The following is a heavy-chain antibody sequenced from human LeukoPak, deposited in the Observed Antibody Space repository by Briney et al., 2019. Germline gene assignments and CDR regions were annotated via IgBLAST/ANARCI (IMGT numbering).Heavy chain of an antibody. CDR3: ARHESGYDSSGYYDFDY. CDR1: GYSISSGYY. D-gene: IGHD3-22*01. J-gene: IGHJ4*02. Sequence: PSETLPLTCVVSGYSISSGYYWGWIRQPPGKGLEWIGSIYHSGSTYYNPSLKSRVTISVDTSKNQFSLKLSSVTAADTAVYYCARHESGYDSSGYYDFDYWGQGTLVTVSS. CDR2: IYHSGST. V-gene: IGHV4-38-2*01.